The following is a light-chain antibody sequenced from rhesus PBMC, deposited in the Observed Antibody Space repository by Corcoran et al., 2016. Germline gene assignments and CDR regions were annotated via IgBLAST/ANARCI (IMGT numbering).Light chain of an antibody. V-gene: IGKV1S12*01. J-gene: IGKJ4*01. CDR1: QNIYSN. CDR2: AAS. CDR3: QHYYDNPLP. Sequence: DIQMTQSPSALSASVGDRVTISCRASQNIYSNLAWYQQKPGKAPKLLIYAASSLQTGIPSRFSGSGSGTDFPLTISSLQPEDSAAYYCQHYYDNPLPFGGGTKVELK.